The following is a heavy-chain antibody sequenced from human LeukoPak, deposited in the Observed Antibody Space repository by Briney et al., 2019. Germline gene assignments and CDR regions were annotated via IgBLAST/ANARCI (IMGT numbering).Heavy chain of an antibody. CDR3: ARGFSYSSSWSYHFDY. V-gene: IGHV3-7*01. CDR2: IKEDGSEK. Sequence: GGSLRLSCAASGFTFSSYWMSWVRQAPGKGLEWVANIKEDGSEKYYADSVKGRFTISRDNAKNSLYLQMNSLRAGDTAVYYCARGFSYSSSWSYHFDYWGQGTLVTVSS. J-gene: IGHJ4*02. CDR1: GFTFSSYW. D-gene: IGHD6-13*01.